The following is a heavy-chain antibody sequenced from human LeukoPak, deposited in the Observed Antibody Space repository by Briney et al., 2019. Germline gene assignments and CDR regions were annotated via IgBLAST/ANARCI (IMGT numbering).Heavy chain of an antibody. Sequence: GGSLRLSCAASGFTFSSYAMSWVRQAPGKGLEWASGISGSGGSTYYADSVKGRFTISRDNSKNTLYLQMNSLRAEDTAVYYCAKAQGAAGSNWFDPWGQGTLVTVSS. CDR2: ISGSGGST. V-gene: IGHV3-23*01. CDR3: AKAQGAAGSNWFDP. J-gene: IGHJ5*02. D-gene: IGHD6-13*01. CDR1: GFTFSSYA.